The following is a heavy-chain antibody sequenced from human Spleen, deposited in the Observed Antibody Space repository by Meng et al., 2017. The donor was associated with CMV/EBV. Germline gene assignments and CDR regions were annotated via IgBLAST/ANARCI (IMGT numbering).Heavy chain of an antibody. D-gene: IGHD6-6*01. J-gene: IGHJ6*02. V-gene: IGHV3-23*03. CDR3: ARDEYKREGFSYSYYGMDV. CDR1: GFTFSNYA. CDR2: IYSGGSST. Sequence: GGSLRLSCVASGFTFSNYAMSWVRQAPGKGLEWVSLIYSGGSSTYYADSVKGRFTISRDNSKNTLSLQMNSLRADDTAVYYCARDEYKREGFSYSYYGMDVWGRGTTVTVSS.